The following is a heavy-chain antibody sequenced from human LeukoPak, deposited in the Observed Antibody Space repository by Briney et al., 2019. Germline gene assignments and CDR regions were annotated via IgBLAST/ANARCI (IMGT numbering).Heavy chain of an antibody. CDR2: IYPGDSDT. Sequence: GGSLRLSCTGSGYIFTSYWNGWVRQMPGKGLEWMGIIYPGDSDTRYSPSFQGQVTISADKSISTAYLQWSSLKASDTAMYYCARSTQWLVPYYFDYWGQGTLVTVSS. J-gene: IGHJ4*02. CDR3: ARSTQWLVPYYFDY. D-gene: IGHD6-19*01. CDR1: GYIFTSYW. V-gene: IGHV5-51*01.